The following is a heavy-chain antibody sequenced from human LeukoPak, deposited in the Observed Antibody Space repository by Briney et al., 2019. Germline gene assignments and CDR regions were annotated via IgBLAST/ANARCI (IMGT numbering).Heavy chain of an antibody. CDR3: VKDLWGDYVDY. CDR1: GFTFSSYA. Sequence: GGSLRPSCSASGFTFSSYAMHWVRQAPGKGLEYVSAISSNGGSTYYADSVKGRFTISRDNSKNTLYLQMSSLRAEDTAVYYCVKDLWGDYVDYWGRGTLVTVSS. CDR2: ISSNGGST. J-gene: IGHJ4*02. D-gene: IGHD7-27*01. V-gene: IGHV3-64D*06.